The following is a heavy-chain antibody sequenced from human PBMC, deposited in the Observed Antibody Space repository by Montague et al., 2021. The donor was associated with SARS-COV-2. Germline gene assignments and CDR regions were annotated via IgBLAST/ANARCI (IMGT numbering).Heavy chain of an antibody. J-gene: IGHJ6*02. CDR1: GGSISSSYY. CDR3: ARHDDILTTYYYYYCMDV. V-gene: IGHV4-39*01. Sequence: SETLSLTCTVSGGSISSSYYWGWIRQPPGKGLEWIGSIYYSGSTYYNPSLKSRVTISVDTSKNQFSLKLSSVTAADTAVYYCARHDDILTTYYYYYCMDVWGQGTTVTVSS. CDR2: IYYSGST. D-gene: IGHD3-9*01.